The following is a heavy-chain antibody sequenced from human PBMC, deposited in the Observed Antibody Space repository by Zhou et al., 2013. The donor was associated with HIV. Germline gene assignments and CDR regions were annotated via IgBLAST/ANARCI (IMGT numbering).Heavy chain of an antibody. CDR1: GGTFSSYA. Sequence: QAQLVQSGAEVKKPGSSVKVSCKASGGTFSSYAITWVRQAPGQGLEWMGGIIPIFGPANANYAQKFKGRVTITTDETTSTVYMELSSLKYEDTAVYYCAADYLNYRGYYFYMDVWGKGTAVIVS. D-gene: IGHD3-10*01. CDR2: IIPIFGPA. V-gene: IGHV1-69*05. J-gene: IGHJ6*03. CDR3: AADYLNYRGYYFYMDV.